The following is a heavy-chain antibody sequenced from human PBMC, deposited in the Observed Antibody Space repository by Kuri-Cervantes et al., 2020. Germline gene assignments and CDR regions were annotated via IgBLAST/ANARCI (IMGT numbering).Heavy chain of an antibody. Sequence: ASVKVSCKASGYTFTSYGISWVRQAPGQGLEWMGWISAYNGNTNYAQKLQGRVTMTTDTSTSTAYMELRSLRSDDTAVYYCARDRLRWYYDFWGGYGYWGQGTLVTVSS. CDR1: GYTFTSYG. V-gene: IGHV1-18*01. J-gene: IGHJ4*02. CDR2: ISAYNGNT. D-gene: IGHD3-3*01. CDR3: ARDRLRWYYDFWGGYGY.